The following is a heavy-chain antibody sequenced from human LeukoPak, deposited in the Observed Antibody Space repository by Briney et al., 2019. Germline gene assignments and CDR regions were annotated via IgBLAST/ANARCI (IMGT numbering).Heavy chain of an antibody. D-gene: IGHD3-10*01. Sequence: GGSLRLSCVASGFTFSSCSMTWVRQAPGKGLEWVAIISYDGGNKYSADSVKGRFTISRDNSKNTLYLQMNSLRPDDTAVYYCAKDRGANYYYYYGMDVWGQGTAVTVSS. J-gene: IGHJ6*02. CDR3: AKDRGANYYYYYGMDV. CDR2: ISYDGGNK. V-gene: IGHV3-30*18. CDR1: GFTFSSCS.